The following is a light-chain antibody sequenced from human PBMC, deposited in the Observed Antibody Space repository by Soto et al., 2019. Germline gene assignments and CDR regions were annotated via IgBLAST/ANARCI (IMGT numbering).Light chain of an antibody. Sequence: DIQMTQSPFTLSASVGDRVTITCQASQDISNYLNWYQQKPGKAPKLLIYDASTLESGVPSRFSGSRSGTEFTLTISSLQPDDFATYYCQQYNSYSWTFGQGTKVDIK. V-gene: IGKV1-5*01. CDR1: QDISNY. CDR3: QQYNSYSWT. CDR2: DAS. J-gene: IGKJ1*01.